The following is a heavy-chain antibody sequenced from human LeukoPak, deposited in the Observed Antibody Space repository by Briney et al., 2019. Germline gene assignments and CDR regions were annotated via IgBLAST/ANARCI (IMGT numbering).Heavy chain of an antibody. CDR2: ISAYNGNT. J-gene: IGHJ3*02. Sequence: ASVKVSCKASGFTFTSYGISWVRQAPGQGLEWMGWISAYNGNTNYAQKLQGRVTMTTDTSTSTAYMELRSLRSADTAVYYCARGLWITFGGVIGSPFDIWGQGTMVTVSS. V-gene: IGHV1-18*01. CDR3: ARGLWITFGGVIGSPFDI. D-gene: IGHD3-16*02. CDR1: GFTFTSYG.